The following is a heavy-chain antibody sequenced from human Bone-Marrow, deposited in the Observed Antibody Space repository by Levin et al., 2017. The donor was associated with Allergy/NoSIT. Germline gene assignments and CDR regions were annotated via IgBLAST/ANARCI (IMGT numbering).Heavy chain of an antibody. CDR1: GFTFGDYS. J-gene: IGHJ4*02. Sequence: GESLKISCTTSGFTFGDYSMSWFRQAPGKGLEWVAFITSIPFGGASEYAASVKGRHTISRDNSKNIAYLQMNSLKTEDTAVYYCAWSSGLFNDYWGQGTLVTVSS. V-gene: IGHV3-49*03. CDR2: ITSIPFGGAS. CDR3: AWSSGLFNDY. D-gene: IGHD3-10*01.